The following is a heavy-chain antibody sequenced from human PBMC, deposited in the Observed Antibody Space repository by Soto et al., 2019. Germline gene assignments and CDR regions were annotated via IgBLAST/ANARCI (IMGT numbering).Heavy chain of an antibody. Sequence: ASVKVSCKASGYSFTSYGVSWVRQAPGQGLEWVAWISTFNGDTNYAQNFQGRVTVTTDISTSTAYMELRSLRSDDTAVYFCARDHGGGHIGDFGFGGREPVATVS. D-gene: IGHD3-16*01. CDR1: GYSFTSYG. V-gene: IGHV1-18*01. CDR2: ISTFNGDT. CDR3: ARDHGGGHIGDFGF. J-gene: IGHJ4*02.